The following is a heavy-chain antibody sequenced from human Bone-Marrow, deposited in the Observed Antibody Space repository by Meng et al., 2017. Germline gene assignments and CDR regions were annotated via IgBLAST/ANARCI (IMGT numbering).Heavy chain of an antibody. CDR1: GYTFPDYW. J-gene: IGHJ4*02. Sequence: QGHLGQAGAEVKEPGAPVKVSCKASGYTFPDYWLHWVRRAPGQGLEWMGRINPKSGDTHYAQRFQGRVTMTGDTSISTAYMELSGLRSDDTAMYYCARDEDISAAGKLFGDYWGQGTLVTVSS. CDR3: ARDEDISAAGKLFGDY. V-gene: IGHV1-2*06. D-gene: IGHD6-13*01. CDR2: INPKSGDT.